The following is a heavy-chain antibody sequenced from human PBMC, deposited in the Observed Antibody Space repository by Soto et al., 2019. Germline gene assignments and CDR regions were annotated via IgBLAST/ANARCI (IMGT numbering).Heavy chain of an antibody. Sequence: PGGSLRLSCAASGFTFSSYAMHWVRQAPGKGLEWVAVISYDGSNKYYADSVKGRFTISRDNSKNTLYLQMNSLRAEDTAVYYCARWRQLWLKDAFDIWGQGTMVTVSS. J-gene: IGHJ3*02. V-gene: IGHV3-30-3*01. CDR3: ARWRQLWLKDAFDI. CDR1: GFTFSSYA. D-gene: IGHD5-18*01. CDR2: ISYDGSNK.